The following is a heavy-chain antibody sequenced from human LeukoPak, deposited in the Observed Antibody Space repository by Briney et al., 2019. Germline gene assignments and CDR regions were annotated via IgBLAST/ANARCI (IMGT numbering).Heavy chain of an antibody. D-gene: IGHD3-10*01. J-gene: IGHJ3*02. Sequence: GSLRLSCAASGFTFSSYAMHWVRQAPGKGLEWVAVISYDGSNKYYADSVKGRFTISRDNSKNTLYLQMNSLRAEDTVVYYCARESEAYGSRSTHAFDIWGQGTMVTVSS. CDR1: GFTFSSYA. CDR2: ISYDGSNK. V-gene: IGHV3-30-3*01. CDR3: ARESEAYGSRSTHAFDI.